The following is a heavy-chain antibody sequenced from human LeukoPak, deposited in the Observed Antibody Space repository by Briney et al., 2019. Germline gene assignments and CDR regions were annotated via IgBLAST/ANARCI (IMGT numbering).Heavy chain of an antibody. CDR2: ISPSGDIT. CDR1: GFTFSNHG. Sequence: QTGGSLRLSCAASGFTFSNHGMNWVRQAPGKGLEWVSGISPSGDITYYADSVKGRFTISRDNSKNTLYLQMNSLRAEDTAVYYCARGQYYDSSGYPSLYGGDYWGQGTLVTVSS. CDR3: ARGQYYDSSGYPSLYGGDY. J-gene: IGHJ4*02. D-gene: IGHD3-22*01. V-gene: IGHV3-23*01.